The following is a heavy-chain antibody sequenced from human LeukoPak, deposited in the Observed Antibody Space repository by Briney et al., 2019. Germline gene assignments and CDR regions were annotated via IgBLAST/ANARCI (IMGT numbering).Heavy chain of an antibody. J-gene: IGHJ5*02. V-gene: IGHV3-66*02. D-gene: IGHD1/OR15-1a*01. CDR1: GSTVSSNS. CDR3: ARGITGTNNWFDP. CDR2: IYSGGAT. Sequence: GGSLRLSCAASGSTVSSNSMTWVRQAPGKGLEWVSLIYSGGATYYADSVKGRFTISRDNSKNTLYLQMSSLRTEDTAVYYCARGITGTNNWFDPWGQGTLVTVSS.